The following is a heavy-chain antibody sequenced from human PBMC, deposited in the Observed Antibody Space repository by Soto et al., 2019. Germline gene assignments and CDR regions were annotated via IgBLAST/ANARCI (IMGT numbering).Heavy chain of an antibody. Sequence: ASVKVSCKASGYIFTSYYIHWVRQAPGQGLEWMGWINPFDGSRMFAQSFQGRVTMTRDTSTSTVYMEVSSLRSEDTAVYYCASDAAPGLHAYCGQGSLVTGSS. V-gene: IGHV1-46*01. J-gene: IGHJ1*01. CDR2: INPFDGSR. CDR1: GYIFTSYY. D-gene: IGHD3-16*01. CDR3: ASDAAPGLHAY.